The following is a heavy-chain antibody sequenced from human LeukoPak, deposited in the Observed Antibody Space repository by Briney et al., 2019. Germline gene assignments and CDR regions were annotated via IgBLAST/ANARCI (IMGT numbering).Heavy chain of an antibody. V-gene: IGHV4-30-4*07. J-gene: IGHJ3*02. D-gene: IGHD2-15*01. CDR2: IYYSGST. Sequence: SETLSLTCAVSGGSISSGGYSWSWIRQPPGKGLEWIGYIYYSGSTYYNPSLKSRVTISVDTSKNQFSLKLSSVTAADTAVYYCASGYCSRGSCYWGHDAFDIWGQGTMVTVSS. CDR1: GGSISSGGYS. CDR3: ASGYCSRGSCYWGHDAFDI.